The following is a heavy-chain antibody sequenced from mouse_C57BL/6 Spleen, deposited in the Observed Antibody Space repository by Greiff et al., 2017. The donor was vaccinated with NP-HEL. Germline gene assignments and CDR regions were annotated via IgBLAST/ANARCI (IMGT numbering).Heavy chain of an antibody. V-gene: IGHV1-64*01. CDR1: GYTFTSYW. D-gene: IGHD2-4*01. CDR2: IHPNSGST. Sequence: QVQLQQPGAELVKPGASVKLSCKASGYTFTSYWMHWVKQRPGQGLEWIGMIHPNSGSTNYNEKFKSKATLTVDKSSSTAYMQLSSLTSEDSAVYYCARGYYDYDDGYAMDYWGQGTSVTVSS. CDR3: ARGYYDYDDGYAMDY. J-gene: IGHJ4*01.